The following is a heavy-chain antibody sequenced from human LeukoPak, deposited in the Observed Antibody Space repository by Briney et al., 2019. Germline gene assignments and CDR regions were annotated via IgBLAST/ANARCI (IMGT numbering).Heavy chain of an antibody. CDR2: TYYSGST. D-gene: IGHD6-6*01. V-gene: IGHV4-61*01. CDR3: AREVGIAARPFDY. CDR1: GGSFSSGSYY. J-gene: IGHJ4*02. Sequence: PSETLSLTCTVSGGSFSSGSYYWSWIRQPPGKGLEWIGYTYYSGSTNYNPSLKSRVTISVDTSKNQFSLKLSSVTAADTAVYYCAREVGIAARPFDYWGQGTLVTVSA.